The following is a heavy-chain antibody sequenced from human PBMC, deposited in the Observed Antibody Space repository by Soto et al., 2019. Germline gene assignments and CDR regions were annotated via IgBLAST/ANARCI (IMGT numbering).Heavy chain of an antibody. J-gene: IGHJ6*04. V-gene: IGHV1-46*01. CDR2: INPSGGTT. D-gene: IGHD1-1*01. Sequence: ASVKVSGKASGYAVTSHYIHRVRQAPGQGPEWMAMINPSGGTTSYAQKFQGRVTMTRDTSTSTVYMELSSLRSEDTAVYYCARDRTKYYYYYDMAVWGKGTTVTVSS. CDR1: GYAVTSHY. CDR3: ARDRTKYYYYYDMAV.